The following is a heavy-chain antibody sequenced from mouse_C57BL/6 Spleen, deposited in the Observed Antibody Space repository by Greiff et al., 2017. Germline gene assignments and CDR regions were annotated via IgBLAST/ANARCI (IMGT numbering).Heavy chain of an antibody. J-gene: IGHJ2*01. D-gene: IGHD2-1*01. CDR1: GYSITSGYY. CDR2: ISYDGSN. V-gene: IGHV3-6*01. CDR3: ASAYGNYFDY. Sequence: EVHLVESGPGLVKPSQSLSLTCSVTGYSITSGYYWNWIRQFPGNKLEWMGYISYDGSNNYNPSLKNRISITRDTSKNQFFLKLNSVTTEDTATYYCASAYGNYFDYWGQGTTLTVSS.